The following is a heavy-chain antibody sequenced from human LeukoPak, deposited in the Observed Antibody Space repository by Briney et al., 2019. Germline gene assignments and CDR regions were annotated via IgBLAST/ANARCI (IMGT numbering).Heavy chain of an antibody. CDR3: ERISSGWYGNWFDP. J-gene: IGHJ5*02. CDR1: GGSISSYY. D-gene: IGHD6-19*01. CDR2: IYYSGST. Sequence: NSSETLSLTCTVSGGSISSYYWSWIRQPPGKGLEWIGYIYYSGSTNYNPSLKSRVTISVDTSKNQFSLKLSSVTAADTAVYYCERISSGWYGNWFDPWGQGTLVTVSS. V-gene: IGHV4-59*01.